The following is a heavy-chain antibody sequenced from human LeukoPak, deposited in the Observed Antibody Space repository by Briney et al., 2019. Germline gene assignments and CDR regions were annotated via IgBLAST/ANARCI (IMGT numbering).Heavy chain of an antibody. Sequence: PGGSLRLSCTASGFMIRDYWMNWVRQVPGKGLEWVANINEDGTKEDYVDSVRGRFTISRDNAKNSVYLQMNSLRDEDTALYYCASRESSMARSHWGQGTLVTVSS. J-gene: IGHJ4*02. CDR1: GFMIRDYW. CDR2: INEDGTKE. D-gene: IGHD3-10*01. V-gene: IGHV3-7*01. CDR3: ASRESSMARSH.